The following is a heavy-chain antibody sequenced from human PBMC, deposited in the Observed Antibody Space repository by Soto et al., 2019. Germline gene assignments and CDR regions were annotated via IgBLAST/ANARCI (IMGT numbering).Heavy chain of an antibody. Sequence: GRSLRLPGAASGFTFSSYSMNWVIKAPGKGLEWVSSISSSSSYIYYADSVKGRFTISRDNAKNSLYLQMNSLRAEDTAVYYCARDNLAPNIVVVPAAISPWGQGTLVTVSS. J-gene: IGHJ5*02. CDR2: ISSSSSYI. CDR1: GFTFSSYS. D-gene: IGHD2-2*02. V-gene: IGHV3-21*01. CDR3: ARDNLAPNIVVVPAAISP.